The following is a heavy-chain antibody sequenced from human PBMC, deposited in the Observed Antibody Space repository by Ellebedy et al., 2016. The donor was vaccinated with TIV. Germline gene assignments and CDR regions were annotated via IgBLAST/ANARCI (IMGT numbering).Heavy chain of an antibody. CDR2: IGGSGVTT. CDR3: TKRAENWGFFDY. D-gene: IGHD7-27*01. CDR1: GFSFSNFA. Sequence: GESLKISCAASGFSFSNFAMSWVRQAPGKGLEWVSVIGGSGVTTYYADSVRGRFTISRDNSGNTLFLHMKSLRAEDTAIYYCTKRAENWGFFDYWGQGARVTVSS. J-gene: IGHJ4*02. V-gene: IGHV3-23*01.